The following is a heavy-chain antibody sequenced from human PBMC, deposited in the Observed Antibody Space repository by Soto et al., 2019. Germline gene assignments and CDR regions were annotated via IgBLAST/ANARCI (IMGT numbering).Heavy chain of an antibody. CDR1: GGTFSSYA. D-gene: IGHD2-2*01. J-gene: IGHJ6*02. CDR2: IIPISDTT. CDR3: ARSQGSSTSLEIYYYYYYGMDV. V-gene: IGHV1-69*01. Sequence: QVQLVQSGAEVKKPGSSVKVSCKASGGTFSSYAISWVRQAPGQGLEWMGGIIPISDTTNYAQKFRGRVTITADESTRTAYMELSSLRSEDTAVYYCARSQGSSTSLEIYYYYYYGMDVWGQGTTVTVSS.